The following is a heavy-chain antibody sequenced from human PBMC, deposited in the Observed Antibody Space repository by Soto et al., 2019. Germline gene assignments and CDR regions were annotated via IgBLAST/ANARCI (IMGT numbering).Heavy chain of an antibody. D-gene: IGHD3-10*01. CDR3: ARHLEAYYYGSGSYFAFDI. Sequence: PGESLNISCKGSGYSFTSYWISWVRQMPGKGLEWMGRIDPSDSYTNYSPSFQGHVTISADKSISTAYLQWSSLKASDTAMYYCARHLEAYYYGSGSYFAFDIWGQGTMVTVS. CDR2: IDPSDSYT. J-gene: IGHJ3*02. CDR1: GYSFTSYW. V-gene: IGHV5-10-1*01.